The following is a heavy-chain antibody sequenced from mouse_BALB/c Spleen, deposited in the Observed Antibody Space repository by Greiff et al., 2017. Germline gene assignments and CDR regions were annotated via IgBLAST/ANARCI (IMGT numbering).Heavy chain of an antibody. V-gene: IGHV1-69*02. CDR1: GYTFTSYW. CDR3: TRWYYYGSSWYFDV. Sequence: VQLQQPGAELVRPGASVKLSCKASGYTFTSYWINWVKQRPGQGLEWIGNIYPSDSYTNYNQKFKDKATLTVDKSSSTAYMQLSSPTSEDSAVYYCTRWYYYGSSWYFDVWGAGTTVTVSS. J-gene: IGHJ1*01. D-gene: IGHD1-1*01. CDR2: IYPSDSYT.